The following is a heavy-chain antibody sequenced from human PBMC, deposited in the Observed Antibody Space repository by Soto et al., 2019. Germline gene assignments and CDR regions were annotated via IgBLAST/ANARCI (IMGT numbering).Heavy chain of an antibody. CDR3: ARVGIVGAATAWFDY. Sequence: QVQLVQSGAEVKKPGASVKVSCKASGYTFTSYYMHWVRQAPGQGLEWMGIINPSGGSTSYAQKFQGRVTMTRDTSTSTVYMELSSLRSEDTAVYYCARVGIVGAATAWFDYWGQGTLVTVSS. V-gene: IGHV1-46*01. CDR1: GYTFTSYY. J-gene: IGHJ4*02. D-gene: IGHD1-26*01. CDR2: INPSGGST.